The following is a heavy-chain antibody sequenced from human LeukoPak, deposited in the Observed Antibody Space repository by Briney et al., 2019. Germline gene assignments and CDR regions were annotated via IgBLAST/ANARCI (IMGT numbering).Heavy chain of an antibody. D-gene: IGHD2-2*01. J-gene: IGHJ5*02. V-gene: IGHV4-4*09. CDR1: GGSIIGYY. CDR2: IYTSGST. Sequence: SETLSLTCTVSGGSIIGYYWTWIRQPPGKGLEWIGYIYTSGSTNYNPSLKSRVTISVDTSKNQFSLKLSSVTAADTAVYYCASHQLPWSWFDPWGQGTLVTVSS. CDR3: ASHQLPWSWFDP.